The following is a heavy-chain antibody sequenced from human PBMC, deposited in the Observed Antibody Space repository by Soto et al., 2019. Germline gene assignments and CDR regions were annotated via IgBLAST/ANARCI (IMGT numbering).Heavy chain of an antibody. CDR3: ARAVAVPADFDY. D-gene: IGHD6-19*01. V-gene: IGHV1-3*05. J-gene: IGHJ4*02. Sequence: QVQLVQSGAEEKKPGASVKVSCKASGYTFTGYAMHWVRQAPGQRLEWMGWINAGNGNTKYSQKFQGRVTITRDTSASIDCMELSSLRSEETAVYYCARAVAVPADFDYWGQGTLVTVSS. CDR1: GYTFTGYA. CDR2: INAGNGNT.